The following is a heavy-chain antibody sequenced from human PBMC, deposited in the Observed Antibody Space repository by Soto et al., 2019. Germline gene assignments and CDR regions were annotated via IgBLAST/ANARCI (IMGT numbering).Heavy chain of an antibody. CDR2: ISYRGTT. J-gene: IGHJ4*02. CDR3: AREVVGADYFDY. CDR1: GGSISSGDYS. Sequence: TVSGGSISSGDYSWSWIRQPPGKGLEWIGYISYRGTTYYNPSPKSRIIISVDTSKNHFSLKLSSVTAADTAVYFCAREVVGADYFDYWGQGTLVTVSS. V-gene: IGHV4-30-4*01. D-gene: IGHD1-26*01.